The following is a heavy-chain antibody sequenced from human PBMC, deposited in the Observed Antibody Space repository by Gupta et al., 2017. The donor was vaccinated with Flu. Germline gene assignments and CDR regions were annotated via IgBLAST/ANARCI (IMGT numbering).Heavy chain of an antibody. CDR3: ARGYCSSTSCYFFRYYYYGMDV. Sequence: QVQLVQSGAEVKKPGSSVKVSCKASGGPFSSYAISWVRQPPGHGLEWMGGIIPIFDTANYAQKFQGRVTITADESTSTAYMELSSLRSEDTAVYYCARGYCSSTSCYFFRYYYYGMDVWGQGTTVTVSS. CDR1: GGPFSSYA. V-gene: IGHV1-69*01. CDR2: IIPIFDTA. D-gene: IGHD2-2*01. J-gene: IGHJ6*02.